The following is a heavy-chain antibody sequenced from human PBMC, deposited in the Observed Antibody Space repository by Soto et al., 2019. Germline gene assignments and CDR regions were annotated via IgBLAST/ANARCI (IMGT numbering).Heavy chain of an antibody. V-gene: IGHV1-69*02. D-gene: IGHD3-22*01. CDR3: ANQLYYYDSSGYYFDY. CDR2: IIPILGIA. Sequence: QVQLVQSGAEVKKPGSSVKVSCKASGGTFSSYTISWVRQAPGRGLEWMGRIIPILGIANYAQKFQGRVTITADKSTSTAYMELSSLRSEDTAVYYCANQLYYYDSSGYYFDYWGQGTLVTVSS. J-gene: IGHJ4*02. CDR1: GGTFSSYT.